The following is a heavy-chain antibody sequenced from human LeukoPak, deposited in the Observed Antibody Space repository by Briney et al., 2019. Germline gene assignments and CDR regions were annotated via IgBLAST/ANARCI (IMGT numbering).Heavy chain of an antibody. V-gene: IGHV3-7*01. CDR2: IKQDGSEK. J-gene: IGHJ6*03. CDR1: GFTFSSYW. CDR3: ARDAPHAYGSGSNYYYYYMDV. Sequence: PGGSLRLSCAASGFTFSSYWMSWVRRAPGKGLEWVANIKQDGSEKYYVDSVKGRFTISRDNAKNSLYLQMNSLRAEDTAVYYCARDAPHAYGSGSNYYYYYMDVWGKGTTVTVSS. D-gene: IGHD3-10*01.